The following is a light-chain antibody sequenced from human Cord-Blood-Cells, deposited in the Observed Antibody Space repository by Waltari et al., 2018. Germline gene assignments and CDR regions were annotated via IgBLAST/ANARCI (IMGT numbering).Light chain of an antibody. CDR3: GADHGSGSNFVYV. CDR1: SGYSTYK. CDR2: VGTGGIVG. J-gene: IGLJ1*01. Sequence: QPVLTQPPSASASLGASVTLTCTLSSGYSTYKLDWYQQRPGKGPRFVMRVGTGGIVGSKGDGIPDRFSVLGSGLNRYLTIKNIQEEDESDYHCGADHGSGSNFVYVFGTGTKVTVL. V-gene: IGLV9-49*01.